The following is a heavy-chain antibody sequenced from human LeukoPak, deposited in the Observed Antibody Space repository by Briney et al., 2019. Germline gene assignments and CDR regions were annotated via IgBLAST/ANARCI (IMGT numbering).Heavy chain of an antibody. CDR1: GGSFSGYY. J-gene: IGHJ4*02. V-gene: IGHV4-34*01. CDR3: ARGQFSSIAARPLVIPFDY. CDR2: INHSGST. D-gene: IGHD6-6*01. Sequence: SETLSLTCAVYGGSFSGYYWSWIRQPPGKGLEWIGEINHSGSTNYNPSLKSRVTISVDTSKNQFSLKLSSVTAADTAVYYCARGQFSSIAARPLVIPFDYWGQGTLVTVSS.